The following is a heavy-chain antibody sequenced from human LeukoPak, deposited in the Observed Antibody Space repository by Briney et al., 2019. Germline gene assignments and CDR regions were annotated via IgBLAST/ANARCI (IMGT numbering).Heavy chain of an antibody. CDR3: AKAGQVGSGEYYDSSGYYAGGDY. CDR1: GFTFSSYA. J-gene: IGHJ4*02. CDR2: ISGSGGCT. V-gene: IGHV3-23*01. D-gene: IGHD3-22*01. Sequence: GGSLRLSCAASGFTFSSYAMTWVRQAPGKGLEWVSAISGSGGCTYYADSVKGRFTISRDNSKNTLYLQVNSLRAEDTAVYYCAKAGQVGSGEYYDSSGYYAGGDYWGQGTLVTVSS.